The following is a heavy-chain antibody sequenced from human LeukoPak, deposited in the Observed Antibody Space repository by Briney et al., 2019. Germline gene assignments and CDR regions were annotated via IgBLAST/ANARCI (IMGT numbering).Heavy chain of an antibody. Sequence: GGSLRLSCAASGFTVSSKYMSWVRQAPGKGLEWVSVIYSGGSTYYADSVKGRFTISRDNSKNTLYLQMNSLRAEDTAVYYCAKDPYRVVVATGNYLDPWGQGTLVTVSS. CDR1: GFTVSSKY. CDR3: AKDPYRVVVATGNYLDP. D-gene: IGHD2-15*01. J-gene: IGHJ5*02. CDR2: IYSGGST. V-gene: IGHV3-53*05.